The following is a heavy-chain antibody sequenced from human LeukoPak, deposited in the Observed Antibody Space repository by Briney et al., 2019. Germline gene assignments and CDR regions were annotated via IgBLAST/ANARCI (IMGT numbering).Heavy chain of an antibody. Sequence: GGSLRLSCAASGFTVSSNYMSWVRQAPGKGLEWVSVIYSGGSTYYADSVKGRFTIPRDNSKNTLYLQMNSLRAEDTAVYYCAKGTCSSTSCPLQDWGQGTLATVSS. CDR1: GFTVSSNY. V-gene: IGHV3-53*01. J-gene: IGHJ4*02. CDR2: IYSGGST. D-gene: IGHD2-2*01. CDR3: AKGTCSSTSCPLQD.